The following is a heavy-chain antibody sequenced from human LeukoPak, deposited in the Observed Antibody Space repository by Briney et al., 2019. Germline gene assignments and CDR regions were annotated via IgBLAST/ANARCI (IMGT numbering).Heavy chain of an antibody. V-gene: IGHV3-7*01. J-gene: IGHJ4*02. D-gene: IGHD1-26*01. CDR2: IKQDGSEK. Sequence: GGSLRLSCAASGFTFSSYWMSWVRQAPGKGLEWVANIKQDGSEKYYVDSVKGRFTISRDNARNSLYLQMNSLRAEDTAVYYCATSRGGSYWGYFDYWGQGTLVTVSS. CDR3: ATSRGGSYWGYFDY. CDR1: GFTFSSYW.